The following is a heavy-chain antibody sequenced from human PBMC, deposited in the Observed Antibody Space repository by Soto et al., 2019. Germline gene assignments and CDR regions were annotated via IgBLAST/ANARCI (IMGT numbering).Heavy chain of an antibody. Sequence: QVQLVESGGGVVQPGRSLRLSCAASGFTFSSYAMHWVRQAPGKGLEWVAVISYDGSNKYYADSVKGRFTISRDNSKNTLYRQMNSLRAEDTAVYYCAGAWGSYRYPFDYWGQGTLVTVSS. J-gene: IGHJ4*02. CDR3: AGAWGSYRYPFDY. CDR2: ISYDGSNK. D-gene: IGHD3-16*02. CDR1: GFTFSSYA. V-gene: IGHV3-30-3*01.